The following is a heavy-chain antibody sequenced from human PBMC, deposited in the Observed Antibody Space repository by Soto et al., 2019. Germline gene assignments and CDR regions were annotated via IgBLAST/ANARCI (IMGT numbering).Heavy chain of an antibody. Sequence: ASVKVSCKVSGYTLTELSMHWVRQAPGKGLEWMGGFDPEDGETIYAQKFQGRVTMTEDTSTDTAYMELSSLRSEDTAVYYCATGPPRLTAISSYSSAMVAWGKGPRATAS. CDR3: ATGPPRLTAISSYSSAMVA. J-gene: IGHJ5*02. V-gene: IGHV1-24*01. CDR1: GYTLTELS. CDR2: FDPEDGET. D-gene: IGHD2-21*01.